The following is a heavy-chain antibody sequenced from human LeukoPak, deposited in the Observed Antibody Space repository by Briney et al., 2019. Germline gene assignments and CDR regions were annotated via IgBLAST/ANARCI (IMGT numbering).Heavy chain of an antibody. J-gene: IGHJ4*02. CDR3: AIVPEKRFFEVLPLVY. Sequence: ASVTVSCKASGYTFTSYDINWVRQATGQGLEWMGWMNPNSGNTGYAQKFQGRVTITRNTSISTAYMELSSLRSDDTAVYYWAIVPEKRFFEVLPLVYWGQGTLVTVSS. V-gene: IGHV1-8*03. CDR2: MNPNSGNT. CDR1: GYTFTSYD. D-gene: IGHD3-3*01.